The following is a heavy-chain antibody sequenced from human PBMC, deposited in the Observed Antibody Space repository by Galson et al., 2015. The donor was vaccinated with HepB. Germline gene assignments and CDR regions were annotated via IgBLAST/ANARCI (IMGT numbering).Heavy chain of an antibody. CDR1: GFTVSSNY. CDR3: AKDGIMVANNPYHFHY. CDR2: IYSGGST. D-gene: IGHD2-15*01. V-gene: IGHV3-53*01. J-gene: IGHJ4*02. Sequence: SLRLSCAASGFTVSSNYMSWVRQAPGKGLEWVSVIYSGGSTYYADSVKGRFTVSRDNSKNTLLRQLNSLRAEDTAMYFCAKDGIMVANNPYHFHYWGQGTLVTVSS.